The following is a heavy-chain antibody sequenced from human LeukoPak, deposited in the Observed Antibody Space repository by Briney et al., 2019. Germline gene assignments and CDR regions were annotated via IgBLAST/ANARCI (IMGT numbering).Heavy chain of an antibody. CDR1: GFNFSNYT. CDR2: ISSSGSTI. CDR3: AELGITMIGGV. Sequence: SGGSLRLSCAGFGFNFSNYTMNWVRQAPGKGLEWVSYISSSGSTIYYADSVKGRFTISRDNAKNSLYLQMNSLRAEDTAVYYCAELGITMIGGVWGKGTTVTISS. D-gene: IGHD3-10*02. J-gene: IGHJ6*04. V-gene: IGHV3-48*04.